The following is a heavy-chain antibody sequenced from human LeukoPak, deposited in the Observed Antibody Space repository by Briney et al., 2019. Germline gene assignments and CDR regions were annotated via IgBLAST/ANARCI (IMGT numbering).Heavy chain of an antibody. J-gene: IGHJ3*02. D-gene: IGHD2-15*01. CDR2: MNPKNGKT. CDR3: ARGKVAATLNAFDI. V-gene: IGHV1-8*01. CDR1: GYTFTSYE. Sequence: ASVKVFCKASGYTFTSYEINWVRQATGQALEWMGWMNPKNGKTGYSQKFKGRVTMTGNTSINTAYMDLSSLRSEDTAVYYCARGKVAATLNAFDIWGQGTMVTVSS.